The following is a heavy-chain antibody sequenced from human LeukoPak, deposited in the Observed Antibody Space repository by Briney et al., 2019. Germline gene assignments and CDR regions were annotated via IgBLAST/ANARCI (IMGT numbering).Heavy chain of an antibody. CDR3: ARAVGSGSYYY. J-gene: IGHJ4*02. D-gene: IGHD1-26*01. Sequence: ASVTVSCKASGYTFTSYYMHWVRQAPGQGLEWMGIINPSGGSTSYAQKFQGRVTMTRDTSTSTDYMELSSLRSEDTAVYYCARAVGSGSYYYWGQGTLVTVSS. CDR2: INPSGGST. CDR1: GYTFTSYY. V-gene: IGHV1-46*01.